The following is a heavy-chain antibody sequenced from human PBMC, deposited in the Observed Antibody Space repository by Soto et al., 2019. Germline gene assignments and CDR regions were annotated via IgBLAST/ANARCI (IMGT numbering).Heavy chain of an antibody. CDR2: ISGSGDIT. CDR3: AKVKTWTYLDY. V-gene: IGHV3-23*01. Sequence: GGSLRLSCAASGFTFSNYAMSWVRQAPGRGLEWVSSISGSGDITYYADSVKGRFTISRDNSKNTLYVQINSLRAEDTALYYCAKVKTWTYLDYWGQGTLVTVSS. CDR1: GFTFSNYA. J-gene: IGHJ4*02.